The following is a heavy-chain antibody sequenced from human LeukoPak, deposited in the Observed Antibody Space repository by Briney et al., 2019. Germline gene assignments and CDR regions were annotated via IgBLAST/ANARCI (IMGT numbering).Heavy chain of an antibody. D-gene: IGHD1-7*01. Sequence: SETLSLTCTVSGGSVSSFYWSWIRQPPGKRLEWIGYIFTNGSTDYNPSLKSRVTISVDTSKNQFSLKLSSVTAADTAVYYCAREVLELRVFDYWGQGTLVTVSS. CDR2: IFTNGST. J-gene: IGHJ4*02. CDR3: AREVLELRVFDY. V-gene: IGHV4-4*09. CDR1: GGSVSSFY.